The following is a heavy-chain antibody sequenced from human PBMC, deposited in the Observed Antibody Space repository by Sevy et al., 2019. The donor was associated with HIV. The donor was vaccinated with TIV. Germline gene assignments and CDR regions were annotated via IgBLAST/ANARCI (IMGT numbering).Heavy chain of an antibody. J-gene: IGHJ3*02. V-gene: IGHV3-72*01. CDR3: ARWGRIVGASWTFDI. D-gene: IGHD1-26*01. CDR2: ATNNDIT. Sequence: GGSLRLSCVASGFTFSDHYMDWVRQAPGKGLEWVGRATNNDITEYAASVKGRFTISRDDSKNSLYLQMNSLKTEDTAVYYCARWGRIVGASWTFDIWGQGTMVTVSS. CDR1: GFTFSDHY.